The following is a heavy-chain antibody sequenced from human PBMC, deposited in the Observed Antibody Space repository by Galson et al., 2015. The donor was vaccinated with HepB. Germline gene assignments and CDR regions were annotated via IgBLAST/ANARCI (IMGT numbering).Heavy chain of an antibody. CDR1: GYTFTGYY. Sequence: SVKVSCKASGYTFTGYYMHWVRQAPGQGLEWMGWINPNSGGTNYAQKFQGWVTMTRDTSISTAYMELSRLRSDDTAVYYCARDLYDILTPAQYDYYGRDVWGQGTTVTASS. CDR3: ARDLYDILTPAQYDYYGRDV. J-gene: IGHJ6*02. CDR2: INPNSGGT. V-gene: IGHV1-2*04. D-gene: IGHD3-9*01.